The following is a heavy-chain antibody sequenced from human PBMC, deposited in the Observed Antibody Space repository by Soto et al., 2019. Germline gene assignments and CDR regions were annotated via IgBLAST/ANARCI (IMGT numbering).Heavy chain of an antibody. CDR2: IIPIIGVT. J-gene: IGHJ4*02. CDR3: ARESLGAKGADH. CDR1: GDTFNSYV. V-gene: IGHV1-69*17. D-gene: IGHD3-16*01. Sequence: QVQLVQSGAEVKRPGSSVKVSCESSGDTFNSYVISWVRQAPGQGLEWMGGIIPIIGVTHYAQKFQGRVTISVLRSTGTAYMELTNLGFEDTALYYCARESLGAKGADHWGQGNLVTVSS.